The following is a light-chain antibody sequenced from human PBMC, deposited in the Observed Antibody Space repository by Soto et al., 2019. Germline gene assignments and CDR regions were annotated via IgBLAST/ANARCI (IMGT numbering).Light chain of an antibody. CDR2: AAS. J-gene: IGKJ1*01. V-gene: IGKV1-9*01. CDR1: QGISSY. CDR3: HQLNTYPRT. Sequence: DIQLTQSPSFLSASVGDRVTITCRASQGISSYLAWYQQKPGKAPNLLIYAASTLQSGVPSRFSGSGSGTEFTLTISSLQPEDFATYFCHQLNTYPRTFGQGTKVEIK.